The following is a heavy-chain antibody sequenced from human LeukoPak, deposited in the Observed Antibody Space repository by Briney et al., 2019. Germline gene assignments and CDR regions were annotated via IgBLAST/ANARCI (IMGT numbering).Heavy chain of an antibody. D-gene: IGHD3-22*01. V-gene: IGHV3-7*02. CDR3: ASVTSYYYDTSGDYYFDY. J-gene: IGHJ4*02. CDR2: IIQDGSAK. CDR1: GFTFSTYR. Sequence: PGGSLRLSCVASGFTFSTYRMLWVRQAPGKGLVWVANIIQDGSAKNYVDSVKGRFTISRDNATNSLYLQMNSLRAEDTAVYYCASVTSYYYDTSGDYYFDYWGQGTLVTVSS.